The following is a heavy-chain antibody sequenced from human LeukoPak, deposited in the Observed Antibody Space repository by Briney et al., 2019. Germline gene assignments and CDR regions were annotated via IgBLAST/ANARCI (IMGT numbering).Heavy chain of an antibody. Sequence: GGSLRLSCAASGFTFSSYSMNWVRQAPGKGLEWVSYISSSSSTIYYADSVKGRFTISRDNAKNSLYLQMNSLRAEDTAVYYCARSGYCTNGVCYTGGCNDYWGQGTLVTVSS. V-gene: IGHV3-48*04. D-gene: IGHD2-8*01. J-gene: IGHJ4*02. CDR1: GFTFSSYS. CDR2: ISSSSSTI. CDR3: ARSGYCTNGVCYTGGCNDY.